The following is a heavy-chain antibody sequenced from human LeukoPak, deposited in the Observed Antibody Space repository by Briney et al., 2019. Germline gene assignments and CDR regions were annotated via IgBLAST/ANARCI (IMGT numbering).Heavy chain of an antibody. V-gene: IGHV4-59*08. J-gene: IGHJ6*03. CDR1: GGSIRTYY. Sequence: SETLSLTCTVSGGSIRTYYWSWIRQPPGKGLEWIGYIYYSGSTNYNPSLKSRVTISVDTSKNQFSLKLSSVTAADTAVYYCAREDGTYYYYMDVWGKGTTVTISS. CDR2: IYYSGST. CDR3: AREDGTYYYYMDV.